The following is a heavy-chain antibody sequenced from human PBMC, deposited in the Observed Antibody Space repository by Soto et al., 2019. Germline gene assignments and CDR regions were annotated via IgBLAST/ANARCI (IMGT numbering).Heavy chain of an antibody. V-gene: IGHV3-74*01. CDR2: LNNDGSGT. Sequence: EAQLVESGGGLVQPGGSLRLSCAASGFTFNTYWMHWVRQDPGKGLVWVSRLNNDGSGTNYADSVKGRFTISRDNANNTLYLQMNGLRAADTAVYYCTRGANAFDIWGQGTTVTVSS. J-gene: IGHJ3*02. CDR1: GFTFNTYW. CDR3: TRGANAFDI.